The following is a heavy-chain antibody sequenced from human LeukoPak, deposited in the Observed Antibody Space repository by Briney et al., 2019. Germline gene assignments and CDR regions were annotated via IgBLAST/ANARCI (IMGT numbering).Heavy chain of an antibody. D-gene: IGHD1/OR15-1a*01. CDR2: ISGSGGST. V-gene: IGHV3-23*01. CDR3: AKGTKPVMTIPDY. Sequence: GGSLRLSCAASGFTFSSYAMSWVRQAPGKGLEWVSAISGSGGSTYYADSVKGRFPISRDNSKNTLYLQMNSLRAEDTAVYYCAKGTKPVMTIPDYWGQGILVTVSS. J-gene: IGHJ4*02. CDR1: GFTFSSYA.